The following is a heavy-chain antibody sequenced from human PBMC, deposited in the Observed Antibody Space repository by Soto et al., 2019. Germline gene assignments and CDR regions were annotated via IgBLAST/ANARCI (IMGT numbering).Heavy chain of an antibody. CDR3: ARRTSAYSYGLGH. D-gene: IGHD5-18*01. CDR2: IYPGDSDT. CDR1: GYSFTSYW. J-gene: IGHJ4*02. V-gene: IGHV5-51*01. Sequence: GESLKISCKGSGYSFTSYWIGWVLQMTGKGLEWMGIIYPGDSDTRYSPSFQGQVTISADKSISTAYLQWSSLKASDTAMYYCARRTSAYSYGLGHWGQETLVAVSS.